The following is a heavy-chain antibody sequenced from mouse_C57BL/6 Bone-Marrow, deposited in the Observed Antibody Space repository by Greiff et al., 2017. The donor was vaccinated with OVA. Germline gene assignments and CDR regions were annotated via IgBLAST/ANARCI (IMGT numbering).Heavy chain of an antibody. V-gene: IGHV1-81*01. CDR1: GYTFTSYG. CDR3: AIPYYGSSPYYAMDY. CDR2: IYPGSGIT. Sequence: VQLQQPGAELARPGASVKLSCKASGYTFTSYGISWVKKSTGQGLEWIGEIYPGSGITYYNEKFKGRATLTADKSSSTSYMELRNLTSEASAVYVCAIPYYGSSPYYAMDYWGQGTSVTVSS. J-gene: IGHJ4*01. D-gene: IGHD1-1*01.